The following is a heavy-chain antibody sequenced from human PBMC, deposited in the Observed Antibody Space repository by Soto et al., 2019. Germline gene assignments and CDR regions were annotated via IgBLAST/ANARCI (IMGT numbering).Heavy chain of an antibody. D-gene: IGHD4-4*01. CDR3: VTLQFSRWFY. Sequence: GSLRLSCAASGFTLSDHFMEWVRQAPGKGLEWVARTKHKAASYTTDYAASVNGRFTISRDDSKNSLYLQMNSLKTEDTAMYYCVTLQFSRWFYWGLGTLVTVSS. CDR2: TKHKAASYTT. V-gene: IGHV3-72*01. J-gene: IGHJ4*02. CDR1: GFTLSDHF.